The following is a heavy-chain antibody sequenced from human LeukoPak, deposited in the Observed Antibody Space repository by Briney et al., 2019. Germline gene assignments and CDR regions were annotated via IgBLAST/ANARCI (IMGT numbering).Heavy chain of an antibody. D-gene: IGHD3-16*01. CDR3: ARIRSWGYFDY. J-gene: IGHJ4*02. CDR2: IKEDGGEQ. CDR1: GFTFSSFS. V-gene: IGHV3-7*01. Sequence: PGGSLRLSCAASGFTFSSFSMTWGRQAPGKGLEWVARIKEDGGEQKYVDSVKGRFTISRDNAKNSLYLQMNSLRAEDTAMYYCARIRSWGYFDYWGQGALVTVSS.